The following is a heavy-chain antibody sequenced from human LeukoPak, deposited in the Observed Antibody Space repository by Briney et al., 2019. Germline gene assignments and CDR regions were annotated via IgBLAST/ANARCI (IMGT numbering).Heavy chain of an antibody. CDR3: ARREACPPRVDY. J-gene: IGHJ4*02. Sequence: PSETLSLTCAVYGGSFSGYYWSWIRQPPGKGLEWIGEINHSGSTNYNPSLKSRVTISVDTSKNQFSLKLSSVTAADTAVYYCARREACPPRVDYWGQGTLVTVSS. CDR1: GGSFSGYY. CDR2: INHSGST. V-gene: IGHV4-34*01.